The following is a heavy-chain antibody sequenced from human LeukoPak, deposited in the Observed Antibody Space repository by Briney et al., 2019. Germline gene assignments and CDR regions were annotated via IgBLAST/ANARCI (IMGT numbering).Heavy chain of an antibody. CDR1: GGSISSSSYY. Sequence: SETLSLTCTVSGGSISSSSYYWGWIRQPPGKGLGWIGSIYYSGSTYYNPSLKSRVTISVDTPKNQFSLKLSSVTAADTAVYYCARQGPAYYFDYWGQGTLVTVSS. CDR3: ARQGPAYYFDY. J-gene: IGHJ4*02. D-gene: IGHD2-2*01. CDR2: IYYSGST. V-gene: IGHV4-39*01.